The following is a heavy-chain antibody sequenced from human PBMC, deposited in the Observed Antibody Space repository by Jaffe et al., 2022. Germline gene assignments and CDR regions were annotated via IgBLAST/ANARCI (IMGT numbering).Heavy chain of an antibody. V-gene: IGHV3-23*01. CDR2: ISGSGGST. CDR3: AKASYIWGSYCYYFDY. CDR1: GFTFSSYA. J-gene: IGHJ4*02. Sequence: EVQLLESGGGLVQPGGSLRLSCAASGFTFSSYAMSWVRQAPGKGLEWVSAISGSGGSTYYADSVKGRFTISRDNSKNTLYLQMNSLRAEDTAVYYCAKASYIWGSYCYYFDYWGQGTLVTVSS. D-gene: IGHD3-16*02.